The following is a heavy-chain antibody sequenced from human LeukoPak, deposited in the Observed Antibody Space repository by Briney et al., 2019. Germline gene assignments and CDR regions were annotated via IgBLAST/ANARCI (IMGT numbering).Heavy chain of an antibody. Sequence: GRSLRLSCAASGFTFSSYSMHWVRQAPGKGLEWVAVVSYDGTNKYHADSVKGRFTISRDNPKNTVYLQMNSLRADDTAVYYCAKVAYSGNYGGPFDYWGQGTLVSVSS. V-gene: IGHV3-30*18. CDR3: AKVAYSGNYGGPFDY. CDR2: VSYDGTNK. J-gene: IGHJ4*02. CDR1: GFTFSSYS. D-gene: IGHD1-26*01.